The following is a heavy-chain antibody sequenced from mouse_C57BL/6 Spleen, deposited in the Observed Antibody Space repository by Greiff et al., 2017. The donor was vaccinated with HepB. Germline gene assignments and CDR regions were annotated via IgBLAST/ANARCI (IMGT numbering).Heavy chain of an antibody. CDR2: ISSGGDYI. CDR1: GFTFSSYA. D-gene: IGHD1-1*01. J-gene: IGHJ2*01. V-gene: IGHV5-9-1*02. CDR3: TRASTVGYYFDY. Sequence: DVHLVESGEGLVKPGGSLKLSCAASGFTFSSYAMSWVRQTPEKRLEWVAYISSGGDYIYYADTVKGRFTISRDNARNTLYLQMSSLKSEDTAMYYCTRASTVGYYFDYWGQGTTLTVSS.